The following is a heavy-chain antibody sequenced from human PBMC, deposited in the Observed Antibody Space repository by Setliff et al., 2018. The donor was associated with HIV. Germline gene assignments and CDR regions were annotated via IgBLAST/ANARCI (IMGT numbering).Heavy chain of an antibody. CDR3: ARRPYYDSWSGHQAFDI. J-gene: IGHJ3*02. D-gene: IGHD3-3*01. V-gene: IGHV5-51*01. Sequence: GESLKISCKSSGYRFSSYWIAWVRQMPGKGLEWMGIIYPGDSDTRYSPSFQGQVTISADKSISTAYVQWSGLKASDTAMYYCARRPYYDSWSGHQAFDIWGQGTMVTVSS. CDR1: GYRFSSYW. CDR2: IYPGDSDT.